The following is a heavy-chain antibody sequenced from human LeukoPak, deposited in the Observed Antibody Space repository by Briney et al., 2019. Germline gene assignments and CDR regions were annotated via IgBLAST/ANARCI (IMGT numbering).Heavy chain of an antibody. Sequence: PGGSLRLSCAASGFAFSSYAMSWVRQAPGKGLEWVSCIRGSGGSTYYADSVKGRFTISRDNSKNTLYLQMNSLRAEDTAVYYCARGPTFPRYWGQGTLVTVSS. CDR1: GFAFSSYA. CDR2: IRGSGGST. CDR3: ARGPTFPRY. V-gene: IGHV3-23*01. J-gene: IGHJ4*02.